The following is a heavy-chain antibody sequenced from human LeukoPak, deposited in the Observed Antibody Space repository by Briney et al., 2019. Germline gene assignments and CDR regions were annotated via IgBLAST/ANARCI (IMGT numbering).Heavy chain of an antibody. Sequence: SQTLSLTCTVSGGSINRGSYYWSWFRQPAGKGLEWIGRIYTSGSIEYNPSLKSRVTIFVDTSKNQFSLKLSSVTAADTAVYYCARRRITMVRGVTVYFDYWGQGTLVTVSS. V-gene: IGHV4-61*02. CDR2: IYTSGSI. J-gene: IGHJ4*02. CDR1: GGSINRGSYY. CDR3: ARRRITMVRGVTVYFDY. D-gene: IGHD3-10*01.